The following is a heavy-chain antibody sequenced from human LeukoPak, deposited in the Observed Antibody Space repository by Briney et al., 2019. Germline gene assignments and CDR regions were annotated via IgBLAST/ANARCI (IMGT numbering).Heavy chain of an antibody. CDR1: GYTLTELS. J-gene: IGHJ4*02. D-gene: IGHD3-22*01. CDR2: FDPEDGET. CDR3: ATIRHPVNYYYDSSGYYCFDY. Sequence: ASVKVSCKVSGYTLTELSMHWVRQAPGKGLEWMGGFDPEDGETIYAQKFQGRVTMTEDTSTDTAYMELSSLRSEDTAVYYCATIRHPVNYYYDSSGYYCFDYWGQGTLVTVSS. V-gene: IGHV1-24*01.